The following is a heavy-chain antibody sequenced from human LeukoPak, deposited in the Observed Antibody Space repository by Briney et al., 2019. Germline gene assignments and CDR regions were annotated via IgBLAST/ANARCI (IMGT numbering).Heavy chain of an antibody. J-gene: IGHJ3*02. V-gene: IGHV1-46*01. D-gene: IGHD1-26*01. CDR2: INPSGGST. Sequence: ASVKVPCKASGYTFTSYYMHWVRQAPGQGLEWMGIINPSGGSTSYAQKFQGRVTMTRDTSTSTVYMELSSLRSEDTAVYYCARDRVGAPTGHNDAFDIWGQGTMVTVSS. CDR1: GYTFTSYY. CDR3: ARDRVGAPTGHNDAFDI.